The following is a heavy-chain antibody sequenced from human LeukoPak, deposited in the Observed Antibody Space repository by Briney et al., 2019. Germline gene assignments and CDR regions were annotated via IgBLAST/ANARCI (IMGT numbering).Heavy chain of an antibody. CDR3: ARYGDYGGGY. CDR2: ISYNGNI. CDR1: GDSISSRSYY. Sequence: PSETLSLTCTVSGDSISSRSYYWAWIRQPPGKGLEWIGSISYNGNIYYNPSLKSRVTMYMATSSNQFSLRLTSVTAADTAVYHCARYGDYGGGYWGQGTLVTVSS. V-gene: IGHV4-39*01. D-gene: IGHD4-17*01. J-gene: IGHJ4*02.